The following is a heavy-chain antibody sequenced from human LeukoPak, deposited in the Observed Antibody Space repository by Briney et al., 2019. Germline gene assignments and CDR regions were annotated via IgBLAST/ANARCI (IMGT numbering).Heavy chain of an antibody. CDR3: ARGVVPAALNWFDP. D-gene: IGHD2-2*01. J-gene: IGHJ5*02. CDR1: GGTFSSYA. CDR2: IIPILGIA. Sequence: ASVKVSCKASGGTFSSYAISWVRQAPGQGLEWMGRIIPILGIANYAQKFQGRVTITADKSTSTAYMELSSLRSEDTAVYYYARGVVPAALNWFDPWGQGTLVTVSS. V-gene: IGHV1-69*04.